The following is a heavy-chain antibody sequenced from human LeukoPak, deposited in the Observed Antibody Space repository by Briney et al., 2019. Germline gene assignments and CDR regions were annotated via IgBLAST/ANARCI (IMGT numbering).Heavy chain of an antibody. CDR2: IFYSGST. CDR3: AKGDDYSNSGDFDY. V-gene: IGHV4-39*01. J-gene: IGHJ4*02. CDR1: GGSINGNSYF. D-gene: IGHD4-11*01. Sequence: SETLSLTCTVSGGSINGNSYFWGWIRQPPGKGLEWIGNIFYSGSTKYSSSLKSRVTISVDTSKNQFSLKMTSVTAADTAVYYCAKGDDYSNSGDFDYWGQGTLVTVSS.